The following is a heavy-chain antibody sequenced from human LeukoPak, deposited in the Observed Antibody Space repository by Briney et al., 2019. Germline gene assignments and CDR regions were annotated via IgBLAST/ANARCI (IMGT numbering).Heavy chain of an antibody. CDR2: ISSNGGST. CDR1: GFTFSSYA. D-gene: IGHD3-10*01. J-gene: IGHJ4*02. Sequence: PGGSLRLSCAASGFTFSSYATHWVRQAPGKGLEHVSAISSNGGSTYYANSVKGRFTISRDNSKNTLYLQMGSLRAEDMAVYYCARVGVRGLSYWGQGTLVTVSS. V-gene: IGHV3-64*01. CDR3: ARVGVRGLSY.